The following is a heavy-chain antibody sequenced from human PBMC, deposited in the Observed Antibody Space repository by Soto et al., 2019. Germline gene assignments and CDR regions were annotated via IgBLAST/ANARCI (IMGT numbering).Heavy chain of an antibody. J-gene: IGHJ4*02. Sequence: GGSLRLSCAGSGFTFSSYWMGWVRQSPGKGLEWLTNINQDGDEENYVDSVKGRFIISRDNAQKSLYLQMNSLRAEDTALYYCARERGSGPVCYIDLWGLGTLVTVSS. V-gene: IGHV3-7*05. CDR1: GFTFSSYW. D-gene: IGHD6-19*01. CDR3: ARERGSGPVCYIDL. CDR2: INQDGDEE.